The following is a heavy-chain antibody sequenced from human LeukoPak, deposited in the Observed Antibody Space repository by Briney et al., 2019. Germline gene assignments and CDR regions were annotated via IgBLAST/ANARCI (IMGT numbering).Heavy chain of an antibody. CDR3: ARDQGSYTAFDI. CDR2: IYYSGST. CDR1: GGSISSYY. Sequence: SETLSLTCTVSGGSISSYYWSWIRQPPGKGLEWIGYIYYSGSTNYNPSLKSRVTISVDTSKNQFSLKLSSVTAADTAVYYCARDQGSYTAFDIWSQGTMVTVSS. V-gene: IGHV4-59*01. D-gene: IGHD1-26*01. J-gene: IGHJ3*02.